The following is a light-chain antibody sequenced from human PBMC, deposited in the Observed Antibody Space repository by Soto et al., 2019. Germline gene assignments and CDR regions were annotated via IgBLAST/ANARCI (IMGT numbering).Light chain of an antibody. V-gene: IGKV1-5*03. CDR1: QSISSW. J-gene: IGKJ4*01. Sequence: DIQMTQSPSTLSASVGDRVTITCRASQSISSWLAWYQQRPGKAPKLLIFKASYLESGVPLRFSGSGSGTEFTLTISSLQPDDFGTYYCQQYNSYSLTFGGGTKVEIK. CDR3: QQYNSYSLT. CDR2: KAS.